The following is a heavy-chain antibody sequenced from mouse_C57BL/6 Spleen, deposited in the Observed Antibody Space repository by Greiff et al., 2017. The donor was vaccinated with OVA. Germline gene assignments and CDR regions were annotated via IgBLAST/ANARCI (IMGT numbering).Heavy chain of an antibody. CDR2: IYPGGGYT. CDR1: GYTFTNYW. J-gene: IGHJ2*01. CDR3: AKRRGYGSSYDFDY. Sequence: QVQLQQSGAELVRPGTSVKMSCKASGYTFTNYWIGWAKQRPGHGLEWIGDIYPGGGYTNYNEKFKGKATLTVDKSSSTAYMQFSSLTSEDSAIYYGAKRRGYGSSYDFDYWGQGTTLTVSS. D-gene: IGHD1-1*01. V-gene: IGHV1-63*01.